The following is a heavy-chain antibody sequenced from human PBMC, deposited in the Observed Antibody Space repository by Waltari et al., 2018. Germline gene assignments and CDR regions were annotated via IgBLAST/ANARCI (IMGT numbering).Heavy chain of an antibody. CDR1: DSSIITDYF. D-gene: IGHD4-4*01. CDR2: IYHTGTV. CDR3: ARVTTVRLFDY. J-gene: IGHJ4*02. V-gene: IGHV4-38-2*02. Sequence: QVQLQESGPGLVKPSETLLLTCSSSDSSIITDYFWGWIRQPPGKGLEWIGSIYHTGTVYYNPSLRSRVAISVDTSRNQFSLRLTSVTAADTAVYYCARVTTVRLFDYWGQGMLVTVSS.